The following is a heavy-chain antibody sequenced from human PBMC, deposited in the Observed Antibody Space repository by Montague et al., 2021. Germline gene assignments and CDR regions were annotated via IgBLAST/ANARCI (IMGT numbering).Heavy chain of an antibody. CDR2: IYYSGNS. CDR1: GASITSNIYY. J-gene: IGHJ5*02. Sequence: SGTLSLTCTVSGASITSNIYYWGWTRQSPGKGLEWIGSIYYSGNSFYQPSLESRITMAVDTSKNQFSLKLSSVTAADTAIYYCARVFSSWYVGWFDPWGQGTLVTVSS. CDR3: ARVFSSWYVGWFDP. V-gene: IGHV4-39*07. D-gene: IGHD6-13*01.